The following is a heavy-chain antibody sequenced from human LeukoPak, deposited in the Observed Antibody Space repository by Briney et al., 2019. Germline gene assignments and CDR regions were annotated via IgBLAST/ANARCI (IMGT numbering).Heavy chain of an antibody. CDR3: ARSPTKRVPEDY. Sequence: SETLSLTCAVSSGSIFSSNWWSWVRQPPGKGLEWIGQIFHSGSTSYSPSLKSRVTISVDKSRNQFSLRLTSVTAADTAVYYCARSPTKRVPEDYWGQGTLVTVSS. V-gene: IGHV4-4*02. J-gene: IGHJ4*02. CDR2: IFHSGST. D-gene: IGHD2-2*01. CDR1: SGSIFSSNW.